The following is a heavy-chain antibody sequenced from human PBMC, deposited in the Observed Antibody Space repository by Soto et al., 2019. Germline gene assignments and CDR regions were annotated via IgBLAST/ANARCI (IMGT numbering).Heavy chain of an antibody. CDR1: GFTFSSYA. CDR3: ARESPHYYDSSGYYPYFDY. D-gene: IGHD3-22*01. J-gene: IGHJ4*02. V-gene: IGHV3-30-3*01. CDR2: ISYDGSNK. Sequence: QVQLVESGGGVVQPGRSMRLSCAASGFTFSSYAMHWVRQAPGKGLEWVAVISYDGSNKYYADSVKGRFTISRDNSKNTRYLQMNSLRAEDTAVYYCARESPHYYDSSGYYPYFDYWGQGTLVTVSS.